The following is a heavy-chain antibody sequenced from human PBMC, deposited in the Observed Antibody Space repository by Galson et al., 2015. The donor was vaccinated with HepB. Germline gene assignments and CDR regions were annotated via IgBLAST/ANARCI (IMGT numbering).Heavy chain of an antibody. CDR3: QRVAGTTFRFYYHYYGMDV. Sequence: SLRLSCAASGFSFSNYWMSWVRQAPGKGLEWVANIKQDGSEKYYVDSVKGRFTISRDNAKNSLYLQMNSLRAEDTAVYYCQRVAGTTFRFYYHYYGMDVWGQGTTVTVSS. CDR1: GFSFSNYW. J-gene: IGHJ6*02. CDR2: IKQDGSEK. V-gene: IGHV3-7*01. D-gene: IGHD1-1*01.